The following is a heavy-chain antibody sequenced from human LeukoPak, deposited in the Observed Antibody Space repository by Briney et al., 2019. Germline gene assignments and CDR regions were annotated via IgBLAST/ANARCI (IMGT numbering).Heavy chain of an antibody. CDR2: IYSGGST. CDR3: VKDLPVLHY. J-gene: IGHJ4*02. D-gene: IGHD3-16*01. Sequence: GGSLRLSCAASGFIVSSDYMSWVRQAPGKGLEWVSVIYSGGSTYYADSVKGRFTISRDNAKNSLYLQMNSLRAEDTAVYYCVKDLPVLHYWGQGTLVTVSS. CDR1: GFIVSSDY. V-gene: IGHV3-53*01.